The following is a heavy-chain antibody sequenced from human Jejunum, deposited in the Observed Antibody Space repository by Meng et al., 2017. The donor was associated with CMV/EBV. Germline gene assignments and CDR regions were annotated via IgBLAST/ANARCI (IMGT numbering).Heavy chain of an antibody. J-gene: IGHJ6*02. D-gene: IGHD3-16*01. CDR2: IVAGGEST. V-gene: IGHV1-58*02. CDR3: ATVYDSYYHLSGLDV. Sequence: FTVSRSAMQWVRQARGQRPEWIGWIVAGGESTEYAQKFQKRVTITRDMSTSTVYMELISLTSEDTATYYCATVYDSYYHLSGLDVWGQGTTVTVSS. CDR1: FTVSRSA.